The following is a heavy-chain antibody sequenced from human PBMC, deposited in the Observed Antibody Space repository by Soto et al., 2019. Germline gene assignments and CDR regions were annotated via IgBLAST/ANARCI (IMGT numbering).Heavy chain of an antibody. J-gene: IGHJ4*02. CDR2: INPKSGGT. V-gene: IGHV1-2*04. CDR1: GYTFTGYY. D-gene: IGHD3-10*01. Sequence: QVQLVQSGAEVKKPGASVKVSCKASGYTFTGYYMHWVRQAPGQGLEWMGWINPKSGGTNYAQDFQGWVTMTRDTSISTAYMELSRLRSDDPAVYYCARANFGSGRHYPYFDYWGQGTLVTVSS. CDR3: ARANFGSGRHYPYFDY.